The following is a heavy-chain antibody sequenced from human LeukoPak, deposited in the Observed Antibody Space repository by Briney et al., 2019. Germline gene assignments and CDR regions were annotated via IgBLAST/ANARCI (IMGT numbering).Heavy chain of an antibody. V-gene: IGHV4-59*01. CDR1: GGSISSYY. Sequence: SETLSLTCTVSGGSISSYYWSWIRQPPGKGLEWIGYIYYSGSTNYNPSLKSRVTISVDTSKNQFSLKLSSVTAADTAVYYCAGQYCSGGSCQLDYWGQGTLGTVSS. CDR2: IYYSGST. J-gene: IGHJ4*02. D-gene: IGHD2-15*01. CDR3: AGQYCSGGSCQLDY.